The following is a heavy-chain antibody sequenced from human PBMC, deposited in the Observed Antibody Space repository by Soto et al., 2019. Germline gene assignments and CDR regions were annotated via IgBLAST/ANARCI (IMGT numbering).Heavy chain of an antibody. Sequence: SETLSLTCTVSGGSISSYYWSWIRQPPGKGLEWIGYIYYSGSTNYNPSLKSRVTISVDTSKDQFSLKLSSVTAADTAVYYCASYGTAQLPIERGFDSRDQGTLLTVSS. CDR2: IYYSGST. V-gene: IGHV4-59*01. D-gene: IGHD4-17*01. CDR1: GGSISSYY. CDR3: ASYGTAQLPIERGFDS. J-gene: IGHJ5*01.